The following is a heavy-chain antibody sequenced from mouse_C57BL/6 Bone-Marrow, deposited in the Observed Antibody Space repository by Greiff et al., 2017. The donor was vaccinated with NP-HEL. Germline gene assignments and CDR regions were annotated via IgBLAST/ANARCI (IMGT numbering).Heavy chain of an antibody. Sequence: EVQLVESGGDLVKPGGSLKLSCAASGFTFSSYGMSWVRQTPDKRLAWVATISSGGSYTYYPDSVKGRFTISRDNAKNTLYLQMSSLKSEDTAMYYCARQKGRLTGTWFAYWGQGTLVTVSA. CDR1: GFTFSSYG. V-gene: IGHV5-6*01. D-gene: IGHD4-1*01. J-gene: IGHJ3*01. CDR3: ARQKGRLTGTWFAY. CDR2: ISSGGSYT.